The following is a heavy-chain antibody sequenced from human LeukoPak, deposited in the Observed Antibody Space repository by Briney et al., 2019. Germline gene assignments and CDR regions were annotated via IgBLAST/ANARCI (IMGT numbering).Heavy chain of an antibody. CDR1: GFTFSSYE. Sequence: GGSLRLSCAASGFTFSSYEMNWVRQAPGKGLEWVSYISSSGSTIYYADSVKGRFTISRDNAKNSLYLQMSSLRAEDTAVYYCARRPRYYYYMDVWGKGTTVTISS. CDR2: ISSSGSTI. J-gene: IGHJ6*03. CDR3: ARRPRYYYYMDV. V-gene: IGHV3-48*03.